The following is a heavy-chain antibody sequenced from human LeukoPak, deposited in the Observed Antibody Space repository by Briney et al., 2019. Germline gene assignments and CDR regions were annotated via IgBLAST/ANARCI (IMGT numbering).Heavy chain of an antibody. CDR1: GYTFTDYW. J-gene: IGHJ5*02. CDR2: IYPGDSDT. D-gene: IGHD1-26*01. CDR3: ARLADTTS. V-gene: IGHV5-51*01. Sequence: GESLKISCKGSGYTFTDYWIAWVRQMPGQGLEWMGIIYPGDSDTRYSPSFQGQVTISADKSTTTGYLQWSSLKASDTAMYFCARLADTTSWGQGTLVTVSS.